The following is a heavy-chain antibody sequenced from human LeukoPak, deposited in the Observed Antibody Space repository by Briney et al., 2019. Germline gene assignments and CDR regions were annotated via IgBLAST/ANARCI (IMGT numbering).Heavy chain of an antibody. Sequence: PGGSLRLSCAASGFTFRNYAITWVRQAPGKGLGRVSYITASATITYYAASVKGRFTISRDDSKNTVSLQMDSLSAEDTSLYYCAKYISDSGAYYAFDSWGQGTLVTVSS. V-gene: IGHV3-23*01. D-gene: IGHD3-10*01. CDR3: AKYISDSGAYYAFDS. CDR2: ITASATIT. J-gene: IGHJ4*02. CDR1: GFTFRNYA.